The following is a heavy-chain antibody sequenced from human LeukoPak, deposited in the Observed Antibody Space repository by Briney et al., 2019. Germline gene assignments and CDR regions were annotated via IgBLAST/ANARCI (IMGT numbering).Heavy chain of an antibody. CDR1: GGSISSSSYY. D-gene: IGHD5-12*01. CDR3: ARQNRGYDGDY. Sequence: ASENLSLTCTVSGGSISSSSYYWGWIRQPPGKGLEWIGSIYYSGSTYYNPSLESRVTISVDTSKNQFSLKLSSVTAADTAVYYCARQNRGYDGDYWGQGTLVTVSS. CDR2: IYYSGST. V-gene: IGHV4-39*01. J-gene: IGHJ4*02.